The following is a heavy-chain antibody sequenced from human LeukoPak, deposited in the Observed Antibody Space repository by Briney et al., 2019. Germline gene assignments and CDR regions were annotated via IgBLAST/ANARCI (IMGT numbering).Heavy chain of an antibody. V-gene: IGHV3-23*01. CDR3: ARGDTIFGVVI. CDR1: GFTFSSYA. D-gene: IGHD3-3*01. Sequence: GGSLRLTCAASGFTFSSYAMSWVRQAPGKGLEWVSTLSGTGGSTYYADSVKGRFTISRDNSKNTLYLQVSSLRAEDTAVYYCARGDTIFGVVIWGQGTLVTVSS. CDR2: LSGTGGST. J-gene: IGHJ4*02.